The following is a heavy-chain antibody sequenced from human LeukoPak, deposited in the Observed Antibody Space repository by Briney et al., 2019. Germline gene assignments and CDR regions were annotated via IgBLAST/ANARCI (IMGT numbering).Heavy chain of an antibody. J-gene: IGHJ4*02. D-gene: IGHD6-13*01. CDR2: ISGSGGST. CDR1: GFTFSSYA. CDR3: AKTPYIAAAGRVDY. V-gene: IGHV3-23*01. Sequence: GASLRLSWAASGFTFSSYAMSWVRQAPGKGLEWVSAISGSGGSTYYADSVKGRFTISRDNSKNTLYLQMNSLRAEDTAVYYCAKTPYIAAAGRVDYWGQGTLVTVSS.